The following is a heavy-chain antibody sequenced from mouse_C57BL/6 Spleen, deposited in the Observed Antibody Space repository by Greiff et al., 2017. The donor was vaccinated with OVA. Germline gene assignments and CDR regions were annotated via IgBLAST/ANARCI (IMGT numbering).Heavy chain of an antibody. CDR1: GYSFTGYY. CDR3: ARRSLGPYYFDY. J-gene: IGHJ2*01. D-gene: IGHD4-1*01. V-gene: IGHV1-42*01. CDR2: INPSTGGT. Sequence: EVQLQQSGPELVKPGASVKISCKASGYSFTGYYMNWVKQSPEKSLEWIGEINPSTGGTTYNQKFKAKATLTVDKSSSTAYMQLKSLTSEDSAVYYCARRSLGPYYFDYWGQGTTLTVSS.